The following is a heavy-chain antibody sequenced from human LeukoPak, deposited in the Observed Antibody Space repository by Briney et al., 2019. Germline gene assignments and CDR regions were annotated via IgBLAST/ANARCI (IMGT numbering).Heavy chain of an antibody. V-gene: IGHV3-33*01. CDR2: IWYDGSNK. CDR3: ARDNPLYSSSWKPHAFDI. J-gene: IGHJ3*02. CDR1: GFTFSSYG. D-gene: IGHD6-13*01. Sequence: PGGSLRLSCAASGFTFSSYGMHWVRQAPGKGLEWVAVIWYDGSNKYYVDSVKGRFTISRDNSKNTLYLQMNSLRAEDTAVYYCARDNPLYSSSWKPHAFDIWGQGTMVTVSS.